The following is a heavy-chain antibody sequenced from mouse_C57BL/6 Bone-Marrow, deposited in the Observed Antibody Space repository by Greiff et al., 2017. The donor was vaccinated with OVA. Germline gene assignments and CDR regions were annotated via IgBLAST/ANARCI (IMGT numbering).Heavy chain of an antibody. CDR3: ARLITPHYWYFDV. J-gene: IGHJ1*03. V-gene: IGHV1-26*01. CDR2: INPNNGGT. D-gene: IGHD2-4*01. CDR1: GYTFTDYY. Sequence: EVQLQQSGPELVKPGASVKISCKASGYTFTDYYMNWVKQSHGKSLEWIGDINPNNGGTSYNQKFKGKATLTVDKSSSTAYMELRSLTSEDSAVYYCARLITPHYWYFDVWGTGTTVTVSS.